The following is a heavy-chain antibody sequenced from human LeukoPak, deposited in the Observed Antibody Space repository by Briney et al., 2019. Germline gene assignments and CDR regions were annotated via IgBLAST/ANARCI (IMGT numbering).Heavy chain of an antibody. Sequence: PGGSLRLSCAASGFTFSTYAMHWVRQAPGKGLEYVSAISTNGGSTYYANSVKGRFIISRDNSKNTLYLQMGSLRPEDMAVYYCAREGSGSNYRFDYWGQGTLVTASS. J-gene: IGHJ4*02. CDR1: GFTFSTYA. CDR3: AREGSGSNYRFDY. D-gene: IGHD1-26*01. CDR2: ISTNGGST. V-gene: IGHV3-64*01.